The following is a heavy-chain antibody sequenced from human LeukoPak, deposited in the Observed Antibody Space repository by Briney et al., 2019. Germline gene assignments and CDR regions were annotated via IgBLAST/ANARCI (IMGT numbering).Heavy chain of an antibody. CDR3: ASGFGSVVVPAGMDWFGP. V-gene: IGHV1-69*05. CDR2: IIPIFGTA. D-gene: IGHD2-2*01. Sequence: GASVKVSCKASGGTFSSYAISWVRQAPGQGLEWMGGIIPIFGTANYAQKFQGRVTITTDESTSTAYMELSSLRSEDTAVYYCASGFGSVVVPAGMDWFGPWGQGTLVTVSS. CDR1: GGTFSSYA. J-gene: IGHJ5*02.